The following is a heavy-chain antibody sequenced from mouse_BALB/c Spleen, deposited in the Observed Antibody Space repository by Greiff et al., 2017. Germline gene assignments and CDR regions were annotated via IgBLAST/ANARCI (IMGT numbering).Heavy chain of an antibody. J-gene: IGHJ3*01. Sequence: QVQLQQSGAELMKPGASVKISCKATGYTFSSYWIEWVKQRPGHGLEWIGEILPGSGSTNYNEKFKGKATFTADTSSNTAYMQLSSLTSEDSAVYYCARNRYDVGFAYWGQGTLVTVSA. D-gene: IGHD2-14*01. CDR2: ILPGSGST. CDR1: GYTFSSYW. CDR3: ARNRYDVGFAY. V-gene: IGHV1-9*01.